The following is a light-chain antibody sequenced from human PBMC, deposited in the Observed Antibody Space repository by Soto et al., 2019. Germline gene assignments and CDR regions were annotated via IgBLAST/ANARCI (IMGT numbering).Light chain of an antibody. V-gene: IGLV1-47*02. CDR3: QSYDNSLSGSWV. CDR1: SSNIGPNF. J-gene: IGLJ3*02. CDR2: GNS. Sequence: QSVLTQPPSASGTPGQRVTISCSGSSSNIGPNFVYWYQQFPGTAPKVLIYGNSNRPSGVPDRFSGSKSGTSASLAINGLQAEDEAHYYCQSYDNSLSGSWVFGGGTKVTVL.